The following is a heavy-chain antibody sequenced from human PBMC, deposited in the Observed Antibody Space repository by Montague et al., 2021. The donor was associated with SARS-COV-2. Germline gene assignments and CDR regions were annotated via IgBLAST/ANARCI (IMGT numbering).Heavy chain of an antibody. J-gene: IGHJ4*02. Sequence: SETLSLTCTVSGGSISSSSYNWGWIRQPPGKGLEWIGSIYYSGSTYYXPSLKSRVTISVDTSKNQFSLKLSSVTAADTAVHYCARHGKTRIAMIVVVIGYFDYWGQGTLVTVSS. D-gene: IGHD3-22*01. CDR1: GGSISSSSYN. V-gene: IGHV4-39*01. CDR3: ARHGKTRIAMIVVVIGYFDY. CDR2: IYYSGST.